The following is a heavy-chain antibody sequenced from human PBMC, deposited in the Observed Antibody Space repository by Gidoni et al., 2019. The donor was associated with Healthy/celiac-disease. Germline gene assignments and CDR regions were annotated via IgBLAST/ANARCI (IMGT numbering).Heavy chain of an antibody. J-gene: IGHJ5*02. CDR1: GLTFSSYG. CDR2: IWYDGSNK. CDR3: ARDSGSLDP. Sequence: QVQLVESGGGVVQPGRSLRLSCAASGLTFSSYGMHWVRQAPGKGLECVAVIWYDGSNKYYADSVKGRFTISRDNSKNTLYLQMNSLRAEDTAVYYCARDSGSLDPWGQGTLVTVSS. V-gene: IGHV3-33*01.